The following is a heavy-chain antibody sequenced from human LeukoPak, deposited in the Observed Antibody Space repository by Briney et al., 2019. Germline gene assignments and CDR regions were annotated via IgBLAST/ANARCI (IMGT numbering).Heavy chain of an antibody. Sequence: PGGSLRLSCAASGFTVSSNYMSWVRQAPGKGLEWIGSIYYSGSTYYNPSLKSRVTISVDTSKNQFSLKLSSVTAADTAVYYCARGMTTVTTGPFDYWGQGTLVTVSS. J-gene: IGHJ4*02. D-gene: IGHD4-17*01. CDR3: ARGMTTVTTGPFDY. V-gene: IGHV4-59*05. CDR2: IYYSGST. CDR1: GFTVSSNY.